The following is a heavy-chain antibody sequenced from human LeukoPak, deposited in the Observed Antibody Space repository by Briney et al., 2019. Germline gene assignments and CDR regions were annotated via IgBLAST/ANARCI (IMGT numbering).Heavy chain of an antibody. CDR3: ARPDDYGDSHDAFDI. CDR2: ISSSSSYI. V-gene: IGHV3-21*01. Sequence: SGGSLRLSCAASGFTFSSYSMNWVRQAPGKGLEWVSSISSSSSYIYYADSVKGRFTISRDNAKNSLYLQMYSLRAEDTAVYYCARPDDYGDSHDAFDIWGQGTMVTVSS. CDR1: GFTFSSYS. D-gene: IGHD4-17*01. J-gene: IGHJ3*02.